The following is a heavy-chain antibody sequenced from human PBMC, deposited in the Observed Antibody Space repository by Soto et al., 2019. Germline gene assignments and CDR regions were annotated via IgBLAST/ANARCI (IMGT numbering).Heavy chain of an antibody. Sequence: QVQLVESGGGVVQPGTSLRLSCAASGFTFSNYGMHWVRQPPGKGLEWVAVIWYDGSNKYYADSVKGRFTISRDNSKSTLYLQMSSLTGEDTAVYYCATDFYGSGSEPPFDYWGQGTLVTVSS. CDR3: ATDFYGSGSEPPFDY. V-gene: IGHV3-33*01. J-gene: IGHJ4*02. CDR2: IWYDGSNK. D-gene: IGHD3-10*01. CDR1: GFTFSNYG.